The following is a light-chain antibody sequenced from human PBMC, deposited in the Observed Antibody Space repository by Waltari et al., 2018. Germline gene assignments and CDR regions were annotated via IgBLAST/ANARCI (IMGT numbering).Light chain of an antibody. Sequence: EIVLTQSPGTLSLSPGERATLSCRASQSVSKSLAWYQQKPGQAPRLLIYDASIRATGIPDRFSGSGSGTDFSLTISRLEPEDFAVYYCQKYVNLPATFGQGTKVEIK. CDR1: QSVSKS. CDR2: DAS. J-gene: IGKJ1*01. V-gene: IGKV3-20*01. CDR3: QKYVNLPAT.